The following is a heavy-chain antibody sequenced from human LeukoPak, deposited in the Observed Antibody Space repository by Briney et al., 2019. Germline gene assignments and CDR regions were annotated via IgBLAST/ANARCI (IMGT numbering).Heavy chain of an antibody. J-gene: IGHJ3*02. D-gene: IGHD5-24*01. CDR1: GFTFSRYW. CDR2: IKQDGSEK. V-gene: IGHV3-7*01. CDR3: ARDADLGATISGAFDI. Sequence: PGGSLRLSCAASGFTFSRYWMTWVRQAPGKGLEWVASIKQDGSEKYYVDSVKGRFTVSRDNAKNSVYVQMNRLRVEDTAIYYCARDADLGATISGAFDIWGQGGKVTVSS.